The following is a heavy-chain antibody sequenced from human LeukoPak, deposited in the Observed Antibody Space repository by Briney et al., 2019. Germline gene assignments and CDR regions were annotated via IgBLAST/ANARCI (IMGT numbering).Heavy chain of an antibody. J-gene: IGHJ5*02. CDR2: ISGSGGST. Sequence: SGGSLRLSCAASGFTFSSYAMSWVRQAPGKGLEWVSAISGSGGSTYYADSVKGRFTISRDNSKNTLYLQMNSPRAEDTAVYYCAKDDDSSGWYPSVHWFDPWGQGTLVTVSS. V-gene: IGHV3-23*01. CDR3: AKDDDSSGWYPSVHWFDP. D-gene: IGHD6-19*01. CDR1: GFTFSSYA.